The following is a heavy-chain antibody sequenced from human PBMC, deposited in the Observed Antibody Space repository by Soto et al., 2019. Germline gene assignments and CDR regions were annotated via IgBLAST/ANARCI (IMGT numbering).Heavy chain of an antibody. CDR2: INSDGSTI. CDR1: GFTFSSYW. CDR3: ASGYRETSTSTIGW. J-gene: IGHJ4*02. D-gene: IGHD6-19*01. V-gene: IGHV3-74*01. Sequence: EVQLVESGGGLVQPGGSLRLSCAASGFTFSSYWMHWVRQAPGKGLVWVSRINSDGSTINYADSVKGRFTVYRDNAKNALYLQMNSLRAEDASVYCCASGYRETSTSTIGWWGQGTLVTVSP.